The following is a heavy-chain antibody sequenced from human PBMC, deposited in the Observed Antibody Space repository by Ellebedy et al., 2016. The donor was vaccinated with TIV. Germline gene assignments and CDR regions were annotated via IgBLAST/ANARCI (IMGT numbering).Heavy chain of an antibody. Sequence: PGGSLRLACAASGFSVRRYWMSWVRQAPGKGLEWVANIYQDGSEKYYVDSVEGRFTISRDNAKNELYLQMKTLRVEDTAVYYCARRGSYGDYAVQVNNWFDSWGQGTPVTVSP. V-gene: IGHV3-7*01. CDR2: IYQDGSEK. D-gene: IGHD4-17*01. CDR3: ARRGSYGDYAVQVNNWFDS. J-gene: IGHJ5*01. CDR1: GFSVRRYW.